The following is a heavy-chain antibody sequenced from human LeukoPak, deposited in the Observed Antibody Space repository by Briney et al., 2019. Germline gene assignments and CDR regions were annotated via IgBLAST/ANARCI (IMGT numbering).Heavy chain of an antibody. J-gene: IGHJ4*03. CDR1: GVNFNNHW. Sequence: GGSLRLSCVVSGVNFNNHWRRWVPQAPGKRAECGATIKTEGGERYYVDSVEGRFILYRDNAKNSMYLQMNSLRGEDTAVYYCATIGRVSPSKAQTDCSFDYWGQGTLATVTS. CDR2: IKTEGGER. CDR3: ATIGRVSPSKAQTDCSFDY. V-gene: IGHV3-7*01. D-gene: IGHD1-1*01.